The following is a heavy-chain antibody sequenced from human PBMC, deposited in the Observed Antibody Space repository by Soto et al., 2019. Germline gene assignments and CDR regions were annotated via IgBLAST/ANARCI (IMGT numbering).Heavy chain of an antibody. V-gene: IGHV4-34*01. CDR3: ARGSPDSSPYPFNFDY. D-gene: IGHD3-22*01. CDR1: GGSFSGYY. Sequence: SETLSLTCAVYGGSFSGYYWNWIRQPPGKGLEWIGEINHSGSTNYNPSLKSRVTISVDTSKNQFSLKVPSVTAADTAVYYCARGSPDSSPYPFNFDYWGHGTLVTVSS. CDR2: INHSGST. J-gene: IGHJ4*01.